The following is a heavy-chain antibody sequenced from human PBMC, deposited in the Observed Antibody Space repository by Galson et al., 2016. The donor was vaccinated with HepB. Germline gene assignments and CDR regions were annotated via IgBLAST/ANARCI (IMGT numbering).Heavy chain of an antibody. V-gene: IGHV3-66*01. J-gene: IGHJ3*01. CDR2: LYDSGSP. CDR1: GFTVTNNY. Sequence: LRLSCAASGFTVTNNYMSWVRQAPGKGLEWVSILYDSGSPYYADSVKGRFTISGDNSKNTLYLQMNSLRAEDTAVYYCARVLVVRGSIDAFDLWGQGTMVTVSS. D-gene: IGHD2-2*01. CDR3: ARVLVVRGSIDAFDL.